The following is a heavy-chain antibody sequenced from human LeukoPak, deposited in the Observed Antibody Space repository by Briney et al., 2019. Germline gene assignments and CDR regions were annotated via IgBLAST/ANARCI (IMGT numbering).Heavy chain of an antibody. CDR3: ARDYSYSSGWAFDY. Sequence: GGSLRLSCAASGFTFGSYWMHWVRKAPGKGMVWVSRINSDGSSTSYADSVKGRFTISRDNAKNTLYLQMNSLRAEDTAVYYCARDYSYSSGWAFDYWGQGTLVTVSS. CDR2: INSDGSST. J-gene: IGHJ4*02. CDR1: GFTFGSYW. V-gene: IGHV3-74*01. D-gene: IGHD6-19*01.